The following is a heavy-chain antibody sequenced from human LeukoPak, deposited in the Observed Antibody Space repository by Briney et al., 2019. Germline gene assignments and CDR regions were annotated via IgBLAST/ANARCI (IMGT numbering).Heavy chain of an antibody. V-gene: IGHV3-21*01. Sequence: GALRLSCAASGFTFSSYSMTWVRQAPGKGLEWVSSISSSSGYIYYTDSVKGRFTISRDNAKNSLYLQMNSLRAEDTAVYYCASSSYVGQYYFDYWGQGTVVTVSS. CDR3: ASSSYVGQYYFDY. CDR2: ISSSSGYI. D-gene: IGHD1-26*01. J-gene: IGHJ4*02. CDR1: GFTFSSYS.